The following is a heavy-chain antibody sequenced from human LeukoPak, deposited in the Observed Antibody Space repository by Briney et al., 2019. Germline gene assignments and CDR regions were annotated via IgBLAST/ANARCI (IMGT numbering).Heavy chain of an antibody. J-gene: IGHJ4*02. D-gene: IGHD3-16*01. CDR2: IYTSGST. CDR3: VRWGGTAFDY. CDR1: SGSISAYS. Sequence: PSETLSLTCTVSSGSISAYSWSCIRQPAGKGLEWIGRIYTSGSTNYSPSLKSRVTMSADRSKNQFSLKLSSVTAADTAVYYCVRWGGTAFDYWGQGTLVTVSS. V-gene: IGHV4-4*07.